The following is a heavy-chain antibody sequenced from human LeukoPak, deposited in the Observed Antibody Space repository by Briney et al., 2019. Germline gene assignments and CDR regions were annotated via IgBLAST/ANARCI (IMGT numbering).Heavy chain of an antibody. J-gene: IGHJ4*02. V-gene: IGHV3-21*01. Sequence: SGGSLRLSCAASGFTFNSYSMNWVRQAPGKGLEWVSSISGSNSYIYYADSVKGRFTISRDNAKNSLYLQMNSLRAEDTAVYYCARGEYGSGSYHIDYWGQGTLVTVSS. CDR1: GFTFNSYS. CDR2: ISGSNSYI. CDR3: ARGEYGSGSYHIDY. D-gene: IGHD3-10*01.